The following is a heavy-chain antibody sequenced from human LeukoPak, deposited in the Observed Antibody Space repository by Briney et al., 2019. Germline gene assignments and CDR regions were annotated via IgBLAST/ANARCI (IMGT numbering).Heavy chain of an antibody. J-gene: IGHJ4*02. CDR2: INAGNGNT. D-gene: IGHD6-13*01. Sequence: GASVKVSCKASGYTFTSYYMHWVRQAPGQGLEWMGWINAGNGNTKYSQEFQGRVTITRDTSASTAYMELSSLRSEDMAVYYCARGNGVAAADYFDYWGQGTLVTVSS. V-gene: IGHV1-3*03. CDR3: ARGNGVAAADYFDY. CDR1: GYTFTSYY.